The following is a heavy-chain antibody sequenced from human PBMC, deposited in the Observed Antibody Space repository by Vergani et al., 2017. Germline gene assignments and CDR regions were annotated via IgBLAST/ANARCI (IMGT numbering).Heavy chain of an antibody. D-gene: IGHD1-26*01. V-gene: IGHV1-69*13. CDR2: IIPIFGTA. J-gene: IGHJ4*02. Sequence: QVQLVQSGAEVKKPGSSVKVSCKASGGTFSSYAISWVRQAPGQGLEWMGGIIPIFGTANYSQKFQCRVTITADESTSTAYMELSSLRSEDTAVYYWASPSRIVGATRLALDYWGQGTLVTVSS. CDR1: GGTFSSYA. CDR3: ASPSRIVGATRLALDY.